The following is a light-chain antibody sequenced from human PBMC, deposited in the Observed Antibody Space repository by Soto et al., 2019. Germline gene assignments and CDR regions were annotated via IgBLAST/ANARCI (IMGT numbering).Light chain of an antibody. V-gene: IGKV3-20*01. Sequence: EIVLTQSPGTLSLSPGEGAALSCRASQSVDSDYLAWYQQKPGQAPRLLVYGASSRATGIPDRFSGSGSGTDFTLTIIGLEPEDFAMYYCQQYGSSPLTFGGGTKVEI. CDR3: QQYGSSPLT. CDR2: GAS. CDR1: QSVDSDY. J-gene: IGKJ4*01.